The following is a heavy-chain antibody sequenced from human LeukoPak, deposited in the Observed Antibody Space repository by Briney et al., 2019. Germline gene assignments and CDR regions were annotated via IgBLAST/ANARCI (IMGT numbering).Heavy chain of an antibody. CDR1: GYTFTGYY. CDR3: ASISPSSRYFDL. Sequence: ASVKVSCKASGYTFTGYYMHWVPQAPGQGLEWIGRINPNSGGTNYAQKFQGRVTMTGETSISTAYMELSRRRSDDTAVYYCASISPSSRYFDLWGRGTLVTVSS. J-gene: IGHJ2*01. CDR2: INPNSGGT. V-gene: IGHV1-2*06.